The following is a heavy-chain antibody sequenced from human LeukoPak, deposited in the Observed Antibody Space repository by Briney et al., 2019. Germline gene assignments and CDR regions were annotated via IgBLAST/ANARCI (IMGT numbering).Heavy chain of an antibody. D-gene: IGHD3-22*01. V-gene: IGHV1-18*01. J-gene: IGHJ4*02. CDR2: ISAYNGNT. CDR1: GYTFTSYG. CDR3: ARAGFNYYDSSGYYYFDY. Sequence: ASAKVSCKASGYTFTSYGISWVRQAPGQGLEWMGWISAYNGNTNYAQKLQGRVTMTTDTSTSTAYMELRSLRSDDTAVYYCARAGFNYYDSSGYYYFDYWGQGTLVTVSS.